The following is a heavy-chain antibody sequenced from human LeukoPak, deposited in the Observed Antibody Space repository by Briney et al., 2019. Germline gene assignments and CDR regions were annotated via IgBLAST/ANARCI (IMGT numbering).Heavy chain of an antibody. D-gene: IGHD2-21*02. CDR2: ISSSSSYI. CDR3: ARDCGGDCGWFDP. J-gene: IGHJ5*02. CDR1: GFTFSSYS. Sequence: PGGSLRLSCAASGFTFSSYSMNWVRQAPGKGLEWVSSISSSSSYIYYADSVKGRFTISRDNAKNTLYLQMNSLRAEDTAVYYCARDCGGDCGWFDPWGQGTLVTVSS. V-gene: IGHV3-21*01.